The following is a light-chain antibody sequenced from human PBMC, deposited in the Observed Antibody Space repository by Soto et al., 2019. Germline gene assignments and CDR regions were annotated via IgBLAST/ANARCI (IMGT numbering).Light chain of an antibody. CDR1: SSDVGGYNY. Sequence: QSVLTQPATVSGSPGQSITISCTGTSSDVGGYNYVAWYQHHPNKAPKLMIYDVTNRPSGVSNRCSGSKSGITASLTISGLQADDEADYDCTSYTSSGTLYVFGTGTKVTVL. J-gene: IGLJ1*01. CDR3: TSYTSSGTLYV. CDR2: DVT. V-gene: IGLV2-14*03.